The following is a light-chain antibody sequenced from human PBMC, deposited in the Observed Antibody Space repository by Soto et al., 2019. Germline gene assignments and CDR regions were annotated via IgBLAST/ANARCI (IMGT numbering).Light chain of an antibody. J-gene: IGKJ2*01. V-gene: IGKV3-15*01. CDR3: QQYNNWPPGT. CDR2: GAS. CDR1: QSVSSN. Sequence: EIVMTQSPATLSVSPGERATLSCRASQSVSSNLAWYQQKPGQAPRLLIYGASTRATGIPARFSGSGSGTEFTLTISSLQSEDFAVYYCQQYNNWPPGTFGQGNKLELK.